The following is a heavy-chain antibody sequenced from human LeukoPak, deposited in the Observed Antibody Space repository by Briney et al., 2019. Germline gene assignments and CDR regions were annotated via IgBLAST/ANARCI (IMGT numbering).Heavy chain of an antibody. J-gene: IGHJ3*02. CDR3: ARDIGSGSQNDAFDI. CDR2: IIPIFGTA. V-gene: IGHV1-69*13. Sequence: SVKVSCKASGGTFSSYAISWVRQAPGQGLEWMGGIIPIFGTANYAQKFQGRVTITADESTSTAYMELSSLRSEDTAEYYCARDIGSGSQNDAFDIWGQGTMVTVSS. D-gene: IGHD3-10*01. CDR1: GGTFSSYA.